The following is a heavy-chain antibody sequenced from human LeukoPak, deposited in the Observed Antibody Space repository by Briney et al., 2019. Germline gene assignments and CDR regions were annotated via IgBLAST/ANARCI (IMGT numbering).Heavy chain of an antibody. CDR2: ISHIGST. Sequence: SETLSLTCTVSGGSISTYYWSWIRQPPGEGLEWIGYISHIGSTNYNPSLKSRVTVSVDTSKNQFSLKPSSLTAADTAVYYCARGTSMLRGVRDDAFDIWGQGTMVTVSS. J-gene: IGHJ3*02. CDR3: ARGTSMLRGVRDDAFDI. CDR1: GGSISTYY. V-gene: IGHV4-59*01. D-gene: IGHD3-10*01.